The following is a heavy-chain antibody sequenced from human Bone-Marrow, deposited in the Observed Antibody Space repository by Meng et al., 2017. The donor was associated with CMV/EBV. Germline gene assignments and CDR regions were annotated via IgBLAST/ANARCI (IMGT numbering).Heavy chain of an antibody. V-gene: IGHV4-61*01. D-gene: IGHD2-2*02. CDR2: IYYSGST. CDR1: GGSVSSGSYY. CDR3: ARGRGYQLLYKYYYYYGMDV. J-gene: IGHJ6*02. Sequence: GSLRLSCTVSGGSVSSGSYYWSWIRQPPGKGLEWIGYIYYSGSTNYNPSLKSRVTISVDTSKNQFSLKLSSVTAADTAVYYCARGRGYQLLYKYYYYYGMDVWGQGTTVTVSS.